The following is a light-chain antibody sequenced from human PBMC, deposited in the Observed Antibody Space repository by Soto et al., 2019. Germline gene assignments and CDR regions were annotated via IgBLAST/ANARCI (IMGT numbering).Light chain of an antibody. CDR1: QSVSSN. J-gene: IGKJ4*01. V-gene: IGKV3-15*01. CDR2: DAS. Sequence: EILMTQSPVTLSVSPGERATLSCRASQSVSSNLAWYQQKPGQAPRLLIYDASTRATGIPARFSGSGSGTEFTLTISSLQSEDFAVYYCQQYNNWPPVTFGGGTKVEIK. CDR3: QQYNNWPPVT.